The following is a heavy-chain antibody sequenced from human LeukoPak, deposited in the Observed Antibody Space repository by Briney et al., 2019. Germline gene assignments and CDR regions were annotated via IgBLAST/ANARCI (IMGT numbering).Heavy chain of an antibody. J-gene: IGHJ6*02. Sequence: SETLSLTCTVSGGSISSYYWSWIRQPPGKGLEWIGYIYYSGSTNYNPSLKSRVTISVDTSKNQFSLRLSSVTAAGTAVYYCARICCSSTSSLDWDYYYGMDVWGQGTTVTVSS. CDR3: ARICCSSTSSLDWDYYYGMDV. CDR2: IYYSGST. CDR1: GGSISSYY. V-gene: IGHV4-59*08. D-gene: IGHD2-2*01.